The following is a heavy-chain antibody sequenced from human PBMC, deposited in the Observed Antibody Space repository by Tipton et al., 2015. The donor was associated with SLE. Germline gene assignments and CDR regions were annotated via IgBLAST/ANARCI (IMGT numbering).Heavy chain of an antibody. Sequence: SLRLSCAASGFTFSSYVMHWVRQAPGKGLEWVAVISYDGSNKYYADSVKGRFTISRDNSKNTLYLQMNSLRAEDTAVYYCAREYPGYYYYMDVWGKGTTVTVSS. D-gene: IGHD2-2*01. J-gene: IGHJ6*03. CDR1: GFTFSSYV. V-gene: IGHV3-30*04. CDR2: ISYDGSNK. CDR3: AREYPGYYYYMDV.